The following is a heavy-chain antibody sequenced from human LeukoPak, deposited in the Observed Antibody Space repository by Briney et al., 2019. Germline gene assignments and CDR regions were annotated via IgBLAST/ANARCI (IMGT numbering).Heavy chain of an antibody. CDR3: ARDYTIKAPYFDY. Sequence: SVKVSCKASGGSFSSYTINWVRQAPGQGLEWMGENIPNYGATNYAQKFQGRVTISADSSTSTAYMELISLTSDDTAVYYCARDYTIKAPYFDYWGQGTLVTVSS. D-gene: IGHD5-24*01. CDR2: NIPNYGAT. CDR1: GGSFSSYT. J-gene: IGHJ4*02. V-gene: IGHV1-69*13.